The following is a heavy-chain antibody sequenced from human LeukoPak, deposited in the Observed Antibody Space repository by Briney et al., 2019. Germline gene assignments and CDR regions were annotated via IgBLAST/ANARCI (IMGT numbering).Heavy chain of an antibody. J-gene: IGHJ4*02. CDR2: IYNRGSTSYNPSYSSGST. V-gene: IGHV4-61*01. CDR1: GGSVSSGRYY. CDR3: ARASGVSSYLLPI. Sequence: SETLSLTCTVSGGSVSSGRYYWSWIRQPPGEGLEWIGAIYNRGSTSYNPSYSSGSTNYNPSLKSRVTISIDTSKNQFSLRLNSVTAADTAVYYCARASGVSSYLLPIWGQGTLVTVS. D-gene: IGHD2-8*01.